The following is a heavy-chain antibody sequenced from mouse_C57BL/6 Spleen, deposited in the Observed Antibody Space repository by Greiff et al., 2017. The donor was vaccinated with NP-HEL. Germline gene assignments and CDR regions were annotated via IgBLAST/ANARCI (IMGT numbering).Heavy chain of an antibody. J-gene: IGHJ1*03. V-gene: IGHV1-18*01. CDR1: GYTFTDYN. D-gene: IGHD1-1*01. Sequence: VQLQQSGPELVKPGASVKIPCKASGYTFTDYNMDWVKQSHGKSLEWIGDINPNNGGTIYNQKFKGKATLTVDKSSSTAYMELRSLTSEDTAVYYWARRNTTVVAWYFDVWGTGTTVTVSS. CDR3: ARRNTTVVAWYFDV. CDR2: INPNNGGT.